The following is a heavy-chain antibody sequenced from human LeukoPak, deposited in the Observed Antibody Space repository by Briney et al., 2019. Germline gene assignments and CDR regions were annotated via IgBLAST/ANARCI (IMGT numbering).Heavy chain of an antibody. CDR1: GFTFSSYR. V-gene: IGHV3-7*01. J-gene: IGHJ4*02. CDR3: ARDKIGVGDC. Sequence: TGGSLRLSCAASGFTFSSYRMSWVRQAPGKGLEWVANIKQDGSEKYYVDSVKGRFTISRDNAKNSLYLQMNSLRAEDTAVYYCARDKIGVGDCWGQGTLVTVSS. D-gene: IGHD3-22*01. CDR2: IKQDGSEK.